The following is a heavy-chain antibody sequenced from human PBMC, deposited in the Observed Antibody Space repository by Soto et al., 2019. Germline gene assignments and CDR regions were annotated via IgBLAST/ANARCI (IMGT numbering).Heavy chain of an antibody. CDR1: GASISRYY. J-gene: IGHJ6*02. CDR2: LYNTGST. D-gene: IGHD2-21*02. CDR3: ARGLRGYCGADCYPLNV. V-gene: IGHV4-59*01. Sequence: PSETLSHTCTVSGASISRYYWSWIRQSPGKGLEWIGYLYNTGSTIYNPSLKSRVTISVDTSKNQYSLKMNSVTAADTAVYYCARGLRGYCGADCYPLNVFGQGTSVS.